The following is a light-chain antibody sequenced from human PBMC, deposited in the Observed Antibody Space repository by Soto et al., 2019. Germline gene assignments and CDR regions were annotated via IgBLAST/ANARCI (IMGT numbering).Light chain of an antibody. V-gene: IGLV2-8*01. Sequence: QSALTQPPSASGSPGRSVTISCTGTSSDVGGYNFVSWYQHHPGKAPKLIIYEVNKRPSGVPNRFSGSKSGNTASLTVSGLQAEDEADYYCNSYAGSNIYVFGTGTKLTVL. CDR1: SSDVGGYNF. CDR3: NSYAGSNIYV. J-gene: IGLJ1*01. CDR2: EVN.